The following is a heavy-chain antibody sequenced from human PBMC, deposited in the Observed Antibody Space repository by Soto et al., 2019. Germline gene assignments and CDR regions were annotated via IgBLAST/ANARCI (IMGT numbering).Heavy chain of an antibody. CDR2: ISDNGGTT. Sequence: EVQLLESGGGLVQPGGSLRLSCAASGFTFSTYAMTWVRQAPGKGLEWVSGISDNGGTTYYADSVKGRFTISRDNSKSTRYLQMNSLRAEDTAVYYCAKGRGTGTTRLGAFDIWGQGTMVTVSS. CDR3: AKGRGTGTTRLGAFDI. V-gene: IGHV3-23*01. D-gene: IGHD1-1*01. CDR1: GFTFSTYA. J-gene: IGHJ3*02.